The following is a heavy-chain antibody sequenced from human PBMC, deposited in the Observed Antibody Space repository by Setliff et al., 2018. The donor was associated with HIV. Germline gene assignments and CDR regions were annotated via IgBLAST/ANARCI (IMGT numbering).Heavy chain of an antibody. CDR2: LYHARST. CDR3: ARERSRGYTDPPRFDY. J-gene: IGHJ4*02. D-gene: IGHD5-18*01. Sequence: SETLSLTCSVSGGSMSRFYWTWIRQSPGKGLEWIGTLYHARSTSYNSSLKSRVTISVDTSKNQFSLKLSSVTAADTAVYYCARERSRGYTDPPRFDYWGQGTLVTVSS. CDR1: GGSMSRFY. V-gene: IGHV4-59*12.